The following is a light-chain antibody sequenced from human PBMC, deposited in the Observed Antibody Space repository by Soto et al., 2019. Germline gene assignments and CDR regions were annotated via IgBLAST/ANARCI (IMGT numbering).Light chain of an antibody. CDR2: DVS. V-gene: IGLV2-14*01. CDR1: SSDVGDYNS. Sequence: QSVLTQPASVSGSPGQLITISCTGTSSDVGDYNSVSWYQQHPAKAPKLMIYDVSNRPSGVSNRSSASKSGNTASLTISGLQAEDAADYYCSSYTSSSTYVFGTGTKVTVL. CDR3: SSYTSSSTYV. J-gene: IGLJ1*01.